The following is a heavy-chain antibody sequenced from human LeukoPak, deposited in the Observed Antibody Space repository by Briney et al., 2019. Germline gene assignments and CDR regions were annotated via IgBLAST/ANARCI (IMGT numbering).Heavy chain of an antibody. Sequence: GGSLRLSCAASGFTVSSNYMSWVRQAPGKGLEWVSVIYSGGSTYYADSVKGRFTISRDNSKNTLYLQMDSLRPEDTAVYYCARDWYNNSDAFDIWGQGTMVTVSS. J-gene: IGHJ3*02. CDR2: IYSGGST. V-gene: IGHV3-53*05. CDR3: ARDWYNNSDAFDI. D-gene: IGHD4-11*01. CDR1: GFTVSSNY.